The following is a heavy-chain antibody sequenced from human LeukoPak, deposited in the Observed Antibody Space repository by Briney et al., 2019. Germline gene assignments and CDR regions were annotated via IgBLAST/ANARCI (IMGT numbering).Heavy chain of an antibody. V-gene: IGHV3-23*01. CDR1: GFTFRAYP. J-gene: IGHJ4*02. D-gene: IGHD2-15*01. CDR2: ISGSGGST. Sequence: GGPLSSSGAAPGFTFRAYPMSWARRPPGKGLEWVSAISGSGGSTYYADSVKGRFTISRDNSKNTLYLQMNSLRAEDTAVYYCAKLALLPGYWGQGTLVTVSS. CDR3: AKLALLPGY.